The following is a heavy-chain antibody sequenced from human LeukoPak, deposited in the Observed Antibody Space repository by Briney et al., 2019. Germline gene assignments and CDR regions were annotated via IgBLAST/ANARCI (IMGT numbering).Heavy chain of an antibody. CDR2: INHSGST. CDR3: ARVASSSWYFGYYYYYGMDV. Sequence: PSETLSLTCAVYGGSFSGYYWSWIRQPPGKGLEWIGEINHSGSTNYNPSLKSRVTISVDTSKNQFSLKLSPVTAADTAVYYCARVASSSWYFGYYYYYGMDVWGKGTTVTVSS. J-gene: IGHJ6*04. V-gene: IGHV4-34*01. D-gene: IGHD6-13*01. CDR1: GGSFSGYY.